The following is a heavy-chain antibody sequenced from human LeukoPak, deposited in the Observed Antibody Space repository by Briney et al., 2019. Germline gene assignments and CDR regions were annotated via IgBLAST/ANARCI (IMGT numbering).Heavy chain of an antibody. V-gene: IGHV3-30*02. CDR1: GFTFSSYG. CDR3: ARDLSWGAFI. J-gene: IGHJ3*02. D-gene: IGHD3-16*01. Sequence: GGSLRLSCAASGFTFSSYGMHWVRQAPGKGLEWVAFIRYDGSNKYYADSVKGRFSISRDNSKNTVYLQMNSLRADDTAVYYCARDLSWGAFIWGQGTMVTVSS. CDR2: IRYDGSNK.